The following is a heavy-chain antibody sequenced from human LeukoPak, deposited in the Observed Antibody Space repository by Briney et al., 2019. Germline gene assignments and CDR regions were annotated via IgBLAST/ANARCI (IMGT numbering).Heavy chain of an antibody. CDR2: SNGDGTDT. CDR3: TRDSHGGVDY. J-gene: IGHJ4*02. V-gene: IGHV3-74*01. CDR1: GFTFSPAW. Sequence: GGSLRLSCAASGFTFSPAWMHWVRQAPGMGLEWVSRSNGDGTDTIYADSVKGRFTISRDNAKNTLYLQMNSLRAEDTAVYYCTRDSHGGVDYWGQGTLVTVSS. D-gene: IGHD3-10*01.